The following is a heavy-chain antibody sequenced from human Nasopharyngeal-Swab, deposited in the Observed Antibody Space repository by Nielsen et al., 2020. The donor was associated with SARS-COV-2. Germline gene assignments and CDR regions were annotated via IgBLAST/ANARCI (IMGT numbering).Heavy chain of an antibody. CDR1: GYSISSDNY. V-gene: IGHV4-38-2*01. D-gene: IGHD1-1*01. CDR3: GRHGAGTGGNRVYYYYVNV. CDR2: VYHSGST. J-gene: IGHJ6*03. Sequence: SETLSLTCAVSGYSISSDNYWAWIRQSSGKGLEWIGSVYHSGSTYYNPSLKSRATISVDTPNNQFSLKLTSVTAADTAVYYCGRHGAGTGGNRVYYYYVNVWGKGTTVTVSS.